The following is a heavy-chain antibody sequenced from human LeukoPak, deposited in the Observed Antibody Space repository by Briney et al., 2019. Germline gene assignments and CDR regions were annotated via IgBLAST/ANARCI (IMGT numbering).Heavy chain of an antibody. CDR3: ARAFS. J-gene: IGHJ5*02. V-gene: IGHV3-7*01. CDR1: GFSLSSQW. Sequence: QTGGSLRLSCAASGFSLSSQWMSWVRQAPGKGPEWVANIKEDGSQKSYVDFVKGRFTISRDNAKNSLYLQMNSLRAEDTAVYYCARAFSWGQGTLVTVSS. CDR2: IKEDGSQK. D-gene: IGHD3-16*01.